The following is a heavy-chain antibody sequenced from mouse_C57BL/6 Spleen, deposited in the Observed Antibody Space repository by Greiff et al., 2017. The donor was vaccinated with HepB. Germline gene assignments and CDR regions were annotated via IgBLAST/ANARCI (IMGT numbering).Heavy chain of an antibody. V-gene: IGHV1-64*01. CDR1: GYTFTSYW. D-gene: IGHD2-2*01. J-gene: IGHJ2*01. CDR2: IHPNSGST. CDR3: ASKVKPRGDYFDY. Sequence: QVQLQQPGAELVKPGASVKLSCKASGYTFTSYWMHWVKQRPGQGLEWIGMIHPNSGSTNYNEKFKSKATLTVDKSSSTAYKQLSSLTSEDSAVYYEASKVKPRGDYFDYWGQGTTLTVSS.